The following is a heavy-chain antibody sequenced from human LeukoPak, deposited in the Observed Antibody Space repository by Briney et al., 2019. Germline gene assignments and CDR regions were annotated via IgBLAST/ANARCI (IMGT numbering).Heavy chain of an antibody. Sequence: PGGSLRLSCAASGFTFSSYAMSWVRQAPGKGLEWVSAISGSGGSTYYADSVKGRFTISRDNSKDTLYLQMNSLRAEDTAVYYCAKEVEYSSGWPYDYWGQGTLVTVSS. V-gene: IGHV3-23*01. J-gene: IGHJ4*02. CDR1: GFTFSSYA. CDR3: AKEVEYSSGWPYDY. CDR2: ISGSGGST. D-gene: IGHD6-19*01.